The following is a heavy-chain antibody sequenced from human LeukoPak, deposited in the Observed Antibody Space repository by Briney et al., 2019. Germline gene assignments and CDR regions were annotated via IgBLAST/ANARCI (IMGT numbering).Heavy chain of an antibody. CDR3: ARAPGRGGTNWFDP. J-gene: IGHJ5*02. Sequence: GASVKVSCKASGYTFTGYYMHWVRQAPGQGLEWMGWINPNSGGTNYAQKFQGRVTMTRDTSTSTAYMELSRLRSDDTAVYYCARAPGRGGTNWFDPWGQGTLVTVSS. V-gene: IGHV1-2*02. D-gene: IGHD3-10*01. CDR2: INPNSGGT. CDR1: GYTFTGYY.